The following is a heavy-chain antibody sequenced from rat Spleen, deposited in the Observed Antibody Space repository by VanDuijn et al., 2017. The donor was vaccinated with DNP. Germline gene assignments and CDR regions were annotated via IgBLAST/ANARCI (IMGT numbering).Heavy chain of an antibody. CDR1: GFTFSYYW. D-gene: IGHD1-12*02. CDR3: ATQDYYDGTRFSF. V-gene: IGHV5-31*01. CDR2: ITTSGDIS. J-gene: IGHJ3*01. Sequence: EVQLVESGGDLVQPGRSLKLSCVASGFTFSYYWMAWIRQVPGKGLEWIASITTSGDISYYPDSVRGRFTISRDNAINTLYLQMNSLRSEDTATYYCATQDYYDGTRFSFWGQGTLVTVSS.